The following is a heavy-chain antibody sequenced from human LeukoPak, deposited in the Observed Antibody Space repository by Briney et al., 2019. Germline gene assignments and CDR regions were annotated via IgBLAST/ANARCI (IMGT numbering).Heavy chain of an antibody. Sequence: GGSLRLSCVPSEFTFSNYWMSWVRQPPGKGLEWVANIQKDGSEEYYVDSVKGRFTISRDNAKNSLYLQMNSLRADDTAVYYCARGRPYCSGASCRLYFDLWGQGTLVTVSS. J-gene: IGHJ4*02. CDR3: ARGRPYCSGASCRLYFDL. CDR1: EFTFSNYW. V-gene: IGHV3-7*01. D-gene: IGHD2-15*01. CDR2: IQKDGSEE.